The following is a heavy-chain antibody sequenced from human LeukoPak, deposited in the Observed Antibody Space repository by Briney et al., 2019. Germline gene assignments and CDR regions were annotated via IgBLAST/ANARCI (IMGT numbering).Heavy chain of an antibody. Sequence: PGKSLRLSCGASGFTLGTYIMHWVRQAPGKGLQWVAAVASDGSRTFYIESVRGRFTISRDNSKNTLYLQMNTLRAEDTAVYFCARERQDTIVHSGAFDIWGQGTMVTVSS. CDR3: ARERQDTIVHSGAFDI. D-gene: IGHD3-10*01. CDR1: GFTLGTYI. V-gene: IGHV3-30-3*01. CDR2: VASDGSRT. J-gene: IGHJ3*02.